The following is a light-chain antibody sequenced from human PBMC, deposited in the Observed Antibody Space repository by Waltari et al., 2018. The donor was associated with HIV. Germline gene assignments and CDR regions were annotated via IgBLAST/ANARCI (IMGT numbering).Light chain of an antibody. J-gene: IGKJ4*01. CDR1: HTITNR. V-gene: IGKV3-15*01. Sequence: EIVMTQSPATMSVSPGERVTLSCRASHTITNRLAWYQQKPGQPPRLLIFETSTRLPWDPVRFSGSGSGREFTLTITSLQTEDSAVYYCQQYTYWPLTFGGGTKVEIK. CDR2: ETS. CDR3: QQYTYWPLT.